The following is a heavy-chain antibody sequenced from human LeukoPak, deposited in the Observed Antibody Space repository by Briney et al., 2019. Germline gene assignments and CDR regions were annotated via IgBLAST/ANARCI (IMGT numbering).Heavy chain of an antibody. CDR1: GFSFSTYA. CDR2: ISSNGGST. V-gene: IGHV3-64*01. J-gene: IGHJ4*02. D-gene: IGHD2-2*01. Sequence: GGFLRLSCAASGFSFSTYAMHWVRHAPGKGLEYVSAISSNGGSTYYASSVKSRFTISRDNSKNTLYLQMGSLRAEDMAVYYCARDLCSSTSCYALEYWGQGTLVTVSS. CDR3: ARDLCSSTSCYALEY.